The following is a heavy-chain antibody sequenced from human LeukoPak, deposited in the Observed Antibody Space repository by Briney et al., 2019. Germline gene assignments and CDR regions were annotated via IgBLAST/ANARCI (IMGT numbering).Heavy chain of an antibody. CDR2: MNPNSGNT. D-gene: IGHD2-21*02. Sequence: ASVKVSCKASGYTFTSYDINWVRQATGQGLEWMGWMNPNSGNTGYAQKFQGRVTMTRNTSISTAYMELSSLRSEDTAVYYCARTLSMTARNAYYYYYYGMDVWGRGTTVTVSS. CDR1: GYTFTSYD. J-gene: IGHJ6*02. V-gene: IGHV1-8*01. CDR3: ARTLSMTARNAYYYYYYGMDV.